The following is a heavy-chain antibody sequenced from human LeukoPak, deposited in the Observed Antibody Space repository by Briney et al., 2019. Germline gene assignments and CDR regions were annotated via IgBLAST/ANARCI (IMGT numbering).Heavy chain of an antibody. CDR1: GFRFFFYS. D-gene: IGHD3-16*01. CDR3: SRGGGPMILSNFDY. V-gene: IGHV3-48*02. Sequence: GGSLRHSPTASGFRFFFYSVNWVRQAPGRGLEWISYISSSSSLIYYADSVKGRFTISRDNAKNSLYLHMNSLKDEDTAVYYCSRGGGPMILSNFDYWGQGTLVTVSS. CDR2: ISSSSSLI. J-gene: IGHJ4*02.